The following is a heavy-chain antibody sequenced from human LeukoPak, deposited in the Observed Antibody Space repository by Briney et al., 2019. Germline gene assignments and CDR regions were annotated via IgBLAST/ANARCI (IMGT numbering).Heavy chain of an antibody. J-gene: IGHJ2*01. V-gene: IGHV3-7*01. D-gene: IGHD1-26*01. CDR3: ASPFRIVVDV. Sequence: PGGSLRLSCAASGFTSSMYWMTWVRDAPGKGLEWVANIKQDRSEKYYVDSVKGRFTISRDNAKNLLYLQMNSLRGEDTAVYYCASPFRIVVDVWGRGTLVTVSS. CDR2: IKQDRSEK. CDR1: GFTSSMYW.